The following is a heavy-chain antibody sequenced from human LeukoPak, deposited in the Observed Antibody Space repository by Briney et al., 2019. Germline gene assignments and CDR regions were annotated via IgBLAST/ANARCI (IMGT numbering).Heavy chain of an antibody. V-gene: IGHV3-23*01. J-gene: IGHJ6*02. CDR3: ARMIGDILTGYYYYYGMDV. Sequence: GGSLRLSCAASGFTFSSYAMSWVRQAPGKGLEWVSGISGRGGSTYYADSVKGRFTISRDNSKNTLYLQMNSLRAEDTAVYYCARMIGDILTGYYYYYGMDVWGQGTTVTVSS. D-gene: IGHD3-9*01. CDR2: ISGRGGST. CDR1: GFTFSSYA.